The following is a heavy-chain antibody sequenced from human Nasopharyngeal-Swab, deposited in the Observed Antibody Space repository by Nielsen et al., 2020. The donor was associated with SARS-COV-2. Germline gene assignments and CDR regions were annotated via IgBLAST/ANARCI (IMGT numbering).Heavy chain of an antibody. D-gene: IGHD6-13*01. V-gene: IGHV3-21*01. CDR1: GFTFSSYS. J-gene: IGHJ4*02. CDR3: ARADSSSWYFDY. CDR2: ISSSSYI. Sequence: GGSLRLSCAASGFTFSSYSMNWVRQAPGKGLEWVSSISSSSYIYYADSVKGRFTISRDNAKNSLYLQMNSLRAEDTAVYYCARADSSSWYFDYWGQGTRVTVSS.